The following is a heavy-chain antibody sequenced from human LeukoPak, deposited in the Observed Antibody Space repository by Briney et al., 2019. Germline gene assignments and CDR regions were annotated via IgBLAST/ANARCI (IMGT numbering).Heavy chain of an antibody. D-gene: IGHD2-2*01. V-gene: IGHV3-23*01. Sequence: PGGSLRLSCAASGFIFSSYAMSWVRQAPGKGLEWVSGITGNGGSTYSADSVKGRFTISRDNSKNTLYLQMNSLRAEDTAVYYCAKEGVVVPAVGLDYWGQGSLVTVSS. J-gene: IGHJ4*02. CDR2: ITGNGGST. CDR1: GFIFSSYA. CDR3: AKEGVVVPAVGLDY.